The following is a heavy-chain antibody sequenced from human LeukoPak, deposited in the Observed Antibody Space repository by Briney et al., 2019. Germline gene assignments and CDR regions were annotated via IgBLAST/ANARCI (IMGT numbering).Heavy chain of an antibody. V-gene: IGHV3-7*01. CDR3: ATALHSSSWSFDY. D-gene: IGHD6-13*01. CDR1: EFTFSNYW. Sequence: GGSLRLSCAASEFTFSNYWMSWVRQAPGKGLEWVANIKQDGSERYYVDSVRGRFTISRDNAKNSLFLQIHSLRAEDTAVYYCATALHSSSWSFDYWGQGTLVAVSS. CDR2: IKQDGSER. J-gene: IGHJ4*02.